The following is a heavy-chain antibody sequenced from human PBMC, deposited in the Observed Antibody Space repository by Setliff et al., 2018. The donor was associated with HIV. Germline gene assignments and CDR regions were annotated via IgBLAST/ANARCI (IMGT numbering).Heavy chain of an antibody. D-gene: IGHD5-12*01. V-gene: IGHV1-46*01. J-gene: IGHJ3*02. CDR3: ARGGYSGEFLDAFDI. CDR1: GYIFSIHY. Sequence: GASVKVSCKASGYIFSIHYIHWVRQAPGQGLEWMGIINCAGGRTVYTEKIKGRLAMARDMSRTTVYMELTSLRTEDTAVYYCARGGYSGEFLDAFDIWGQGTLVTVSS. CDR2: INCAGGRT.